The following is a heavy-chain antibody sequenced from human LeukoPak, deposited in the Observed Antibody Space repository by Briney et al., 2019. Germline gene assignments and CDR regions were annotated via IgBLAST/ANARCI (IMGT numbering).Heavy chain of an antibody. J-gene: IGHJ4*02. CDR1: GFTFSSYG. Sequence: PGRSLRLSCAASGFTFSSYGMHWVRQAPGKGLEWVAVISYDGSNKYYADSVKGRFTISKDNSKNTLYLQMNSLRAEDTAVYYCAKDRRFRSSWYFGWYFDYWGQGTLVTVSS. V-gene: IGHV3-30*18. CDR2: ISYDGSNK. CDR3: AKDRRFRSSWYFGWYFDY. D-gene: IGHD6-13*01.